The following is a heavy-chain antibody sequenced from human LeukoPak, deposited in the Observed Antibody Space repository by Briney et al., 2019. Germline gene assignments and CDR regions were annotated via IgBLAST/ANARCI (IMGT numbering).Heavy chain of an antibody. V-gene: IGHV3-21*01. CDR2: ISSSSSYI. J-gene: IGHJ4*02. CDR3: ARESSSGYSGYDPVAFDY. D-gene: IGHD5-12*01. Sequence: PGGSLRLSCAASGFTFSSYSMNWVRQAPGKGLGWVSSISSSSSYIYYADSVKGRFTISRDNAKNSLYLQMNSLRAEDTAVYYCARESSSGYSGYDPVAFDYWGQGTLVTVSS. CDR1: GFTFSSYS.